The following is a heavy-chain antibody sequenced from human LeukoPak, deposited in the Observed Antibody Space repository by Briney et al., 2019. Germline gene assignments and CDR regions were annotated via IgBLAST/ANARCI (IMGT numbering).Heavy chain of an antibody. V-gene: IGHV1-69*13. CDR3: ASSSRPGYCSSTSCYGGGAFDI. Sequence: ASVKVSCKASGGTFSSYAISWVRQAPGQGLEWMGGIIPIFGTANYAQKFQGRVTITADESTSTAYMELSSLRSEDTAVYYCASSSRPGYCSSTSCYGGGAFDIWGQGTMVTVSS. J-gene: IGHJ3*02. CDR1: GGTFSSYA. CDR2: IIPIFGTA. D-gene: IGHD2-2*01.